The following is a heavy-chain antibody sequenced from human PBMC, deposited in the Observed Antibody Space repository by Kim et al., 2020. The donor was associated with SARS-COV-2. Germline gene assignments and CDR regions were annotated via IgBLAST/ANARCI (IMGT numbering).Heavy chain of an antibody. J-gene: IGHJ6*02. CDR2: TYYRSKWYN. CDR1: GDSVSSNSAA. CDR3: AKGNYYYGSGSYYNEIHYYDGMDV. D-gene: IGHD3-10*01. Sequence: SQTLSLTCAISGDSVSSNSAAWNWIRQSPSRGLEWLGRTYYRSKWYNDYAVSVKSRITINPDTSKNQFSLQLNSVTPEDTAVYYCAKGNYYYGSGSYYNEIHYYDGMDVWGQGTTVTVSS. V-gene: IGHV6-1*01.